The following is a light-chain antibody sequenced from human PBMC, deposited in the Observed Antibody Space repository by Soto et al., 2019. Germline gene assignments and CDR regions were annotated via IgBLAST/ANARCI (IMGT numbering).Light chain of an antibody. CDR2: SND. J-gene: IGLJ2*01. V-gene: IGLV1-44*01. Sequence: QSALTQTPSASGTPGQWVTISCSGSTYNVGTNTVSWYQHVPGTAPKLLIYSNDQRPSAVPGRFSGSKSGTSASLAISGLLSEDEADYYCATWDDSLNVVFGGGTKLTVL. CDR1: TYNVGTNT. CDR3: ATWDDSLNVV.